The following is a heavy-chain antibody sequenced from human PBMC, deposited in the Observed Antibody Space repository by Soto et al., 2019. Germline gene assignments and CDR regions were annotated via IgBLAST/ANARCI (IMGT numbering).Heavy chain of an antibody. V-gene: IGHV1-18*01. J-gene: IGHJ3*02. CDR2: ISAYNGNT. CDR3: ARRGWSKTLDAFDI. CDR1: GYTFTSYG. D-gene: IGHD6-19*01. Sequence: ASVKVSCKASGYTFTSYGISWVRQAPGQGLEWMGWISAYNGNTKYAQKLQGRVTMTTDTSTSTAYMELSSLRSEDTAVYYCARRGWSKTLDAFDIWGQGTMVTVSS.